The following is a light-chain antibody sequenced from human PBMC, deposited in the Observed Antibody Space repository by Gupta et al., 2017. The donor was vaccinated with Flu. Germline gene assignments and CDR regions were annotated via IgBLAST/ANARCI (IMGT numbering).Light chain of an antibody. CDR3: TSYTSSSTYV. CDR2: EVS. J-gene: IGLJ1*01. V-gene: IGLV2-18*02. CDR1: SSDIGTYNR. Sequence: QSALTQPPSVSGSPGQSVTISCTGTSSDIGTYNRVSWYQQPPGTAPKLMIYEVSNRPSGVPDRVSASKSGNTASLTISGLQGEDEADYYCTSYTSSSTYVGGTGTKVTV.